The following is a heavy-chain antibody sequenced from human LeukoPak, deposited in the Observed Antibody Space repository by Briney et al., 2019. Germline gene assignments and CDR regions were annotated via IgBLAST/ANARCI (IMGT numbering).Heavy chain of an antibody. D-gene: IGHD3-3*01. J-gene: IGHJ5*02. CDR1: GGSISSSSYY. CDR3: ARPYDFWSGLEPIAFDP. V-gene: IGHV4-39*01. CDR2: IYYSGST. Sequence: SETLSLTCTVSGGSISSSSYYWGWIRQPPGKGLEWIGSIYYSGSTYYNPSLKSRVTISVDTSKNQFSLKLSSVTAADTAVYYCARPYDFWSGLEPIAFDPRGQGTLVTVSS.